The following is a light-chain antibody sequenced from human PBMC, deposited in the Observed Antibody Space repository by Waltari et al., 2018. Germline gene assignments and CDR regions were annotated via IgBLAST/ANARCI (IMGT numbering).Light chain of an antibody. CDR1: QSVLYSSNNKNY. J-gene: IGKJ3*01. Sequence: DIVMTQSPDSLAVSLGERATINCKSSQSVLYSSNNKNYLAWYQQRPGQPPKLLIYCASTRESGVPDRFSGSGSGTDFTLTISSLQAEDVAVYYCQQSYSTPFTFGPGTKVDIK. CDR2: CAS. V-gene: IGKV4-1*01. CDR3: QQSYSTPFT.